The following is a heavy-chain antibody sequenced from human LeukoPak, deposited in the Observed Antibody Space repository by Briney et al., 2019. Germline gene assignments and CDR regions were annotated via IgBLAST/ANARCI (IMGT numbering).Heavy chain of an antibody. CDR2: IDHRGSA. D-gene: IGHD3-10*01. Sequence: SETLSLTCAVYGGSFSRYLWTWIRQSPGKGLQWIGEIDHRGSANNNPSLKSRVTLSVDTSKNQFFLNLTSVTAADTAVYYCARSRYRYYYGSGSYYNWFDPWGQGTLVTVSS. CDR3: ARSRYRYYYGSGSYYNWFDP. CDR1: GGSFSRYL. J-gene: IGHJ5*02. V-gene: IGHV4-34*01.